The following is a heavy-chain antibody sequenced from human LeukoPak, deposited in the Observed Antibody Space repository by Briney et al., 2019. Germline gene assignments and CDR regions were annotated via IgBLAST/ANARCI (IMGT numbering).Heavy chain of an antibody. CDR2: IYSGGST. CDR3: ARKAAGPYYFDY. CDR1: GFTVSSNY. D-gene: IGHD6-13*01. Sequence: PGGSLRLSCAASGFTVSSNYMSWVRQAPGKGLEWVSVIYSGGSTYYADSVKGRFTISRDNSKNTLYLQMNSLRAEDTAVYYCARKAAGPYYFDYWGQGTLVSVSS. J-gene: IGHJ4*02. V-gene: IGHV3-66*01.